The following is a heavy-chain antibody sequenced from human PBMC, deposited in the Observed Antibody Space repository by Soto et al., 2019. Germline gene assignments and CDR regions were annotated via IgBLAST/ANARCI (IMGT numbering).Heavy chain of an antibody. V-gene: IGHV4-39*01. J-gene: IGHJ5*02. CDR1: GGSISSSSYY. D-gene: IGHD6-13*01. Sequence: QLQLQESGPGLVKPSETLSLTCTVSGGSISSSSYYWGWIRQPPGKGLEWIGSIYYSGSTYYNPSLKRRVTISVDTSKNQFSLKLSSVTAADTAVYYCARHDGVGSSWGCNWFDPWGQGTLVTVSS. CDR3: ARHDGVGSSWGCNWFDP. CDR2: IYYSGST.